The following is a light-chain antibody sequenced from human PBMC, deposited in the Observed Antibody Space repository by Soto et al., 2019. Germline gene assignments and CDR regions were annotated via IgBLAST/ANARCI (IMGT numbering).Light chain of an antibody. V-gene: IGLV1-44*01. CDR1: NSNIGSNT. CDR3: ASWDDRLNGVI. CDR2: DNN. Sequence: QSVLTQPPSASGTPGQRVTISCSGSNSNIGSNTVNWYQQLPGTAPKLLIYDNNKRPSGVPGRFSDSKSGTSASLAISGLQSEDEAHYYCASWDDRLNGVIFGGGTKLTVL. J-gene: IGLJ2*01.